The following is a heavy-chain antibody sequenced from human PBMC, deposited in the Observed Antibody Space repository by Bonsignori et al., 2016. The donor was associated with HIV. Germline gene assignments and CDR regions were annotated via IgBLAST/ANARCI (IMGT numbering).Heavy chain of an antibody. CDR3: ARTPLGNPSYFNP. Sequence: SETLSLTCDVAGFSVSSGHYWAWIRQPPGKGLEWIGSMYYPASTSYSPSLRSRVSISVDTFKNQFSLSLSSVTTADTAIYYCARTPLGNPSYFNPWGRGILVTVSS. CDR1: GFSVSSGHY. D-gene: IGHD2/OR15-2a*01. V-gene: IGHV4-38-2*01. CDR2: MYYPAST. J-gene: IGHJ5*02.